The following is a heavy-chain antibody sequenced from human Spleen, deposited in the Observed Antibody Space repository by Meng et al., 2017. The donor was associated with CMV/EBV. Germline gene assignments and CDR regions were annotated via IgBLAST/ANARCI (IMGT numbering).Heavy chain of an antibody. CDR2: IRYDGSNK. V-gene: IGHV3-30*02. J-gene: IGHJ6*02. D-gene: IGHD3-3*01. CDR1: GFTFSSYG. Sequence: GGSLRLSCAASGFTFSSYGMHWVRQAPGKGLEWVAFIRYDGSNKYYADSVKGRFTISRDNSKNTLYLQMKSLRAEDTAVYYCAKEREKYDFWSGYGMDVWGQGTTVTVSS. CDR3: AKEREKYDFWSGYGMDV.